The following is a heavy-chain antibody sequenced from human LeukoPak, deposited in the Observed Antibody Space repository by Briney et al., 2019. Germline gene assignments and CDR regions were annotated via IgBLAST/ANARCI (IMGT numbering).Heavy chain of an antibody. V-gene: IGHV3-23*01. D-gene: IGHD4-17*01. CDR3: AKEPHLTTVVTPEIDY. J-gene: IGHJ4*02. CDR1: GFTFSSYA. CDR2: ISGSGGST. Sequence: QSGGSLRLSCAASGFTFSSYAMSWVRQAPGKGLEWVSAISGSGGSTYYADSVKGRFTISRDNSKNTLYLQMNSLRAEDTAVYYCAKEPHLTTVVTPEIDYWGQGTLVTVSS.